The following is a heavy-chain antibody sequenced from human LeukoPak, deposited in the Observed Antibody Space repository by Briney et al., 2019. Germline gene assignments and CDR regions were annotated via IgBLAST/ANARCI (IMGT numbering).Heavy chain of an antibody. V-gene: IGHV4-34*01. CDR3: ARGHGSWSPLNWFDP. J-gene: IGHJ5*02. D-gene: IGHD6-6*01. CDR2: INHSRST. CDR1: GGSFSGYY. Sequence: SETPSLTCAVYGGSFSGYYWSWIRQPPGKGLEWSGEINHSRSTNYNQSLKSRVTISVDTSKNQFSLKLSSVTAADTAVYYCARGHGSWSPLNWFDPWGQGTLVTVSS.